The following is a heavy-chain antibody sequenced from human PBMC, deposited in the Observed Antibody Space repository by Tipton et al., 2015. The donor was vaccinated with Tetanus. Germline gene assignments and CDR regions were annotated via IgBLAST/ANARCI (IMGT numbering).Heavy chain of an antibody. CDR1: GFTFSNYA. J-gene: IGHJ4*02. CDR3: ARGGWYPDY. D-gene: IGHD6-19*01. V-gene: IGHV3-7*01. Sequence: SLRLSCAASGFTFSNYAMSWVRQAPGKGLEWVANIKQDGTEKSYVDSVKGRFTISRDNAKNSLYLQMNSLRADDTAVYYCARGGWYPDYWGQGTLVTVSS. CDR2: IKQDGTEK.